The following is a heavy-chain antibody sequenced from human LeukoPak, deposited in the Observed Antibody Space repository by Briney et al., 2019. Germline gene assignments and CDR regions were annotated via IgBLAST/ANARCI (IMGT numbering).Heavy chain of an antibody. CDR1: GGSISSYY. CDR2: IYYSGST. Sequence: PSETLSLTCTVSGGSISSYYWSWIRQPPGKGLEWIGYIYYSGSTNYNPSLKSRVTISVDTSKNQFSLKLSSVTAADTAVYYCARSNGSGSYWWFDPWGQGTLVTVSS. CDR3: ARSNGSGSYWWFDP. D-gene: IGHD3-10*01. J-gene: IGHJ5*02. V-gene: IGHV4-59*01.